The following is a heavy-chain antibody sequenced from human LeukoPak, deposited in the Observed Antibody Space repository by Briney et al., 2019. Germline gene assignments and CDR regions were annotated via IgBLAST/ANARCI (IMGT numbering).Heavy chain of an antibody. CDR2: ISGSGGST. V-gene: IGHV3-23*01. D-gene: IGHD5-18*01. CDR3: ARDSRGYSYGSLIWGFDY. Sequence: GGSLRLSCAASGFTFSSYAMSWVRQAPGKGLEWVSAISGSGGSTYCADSVKGRFTISRDNAKNSLYLQMNSLRAEDTAVYYCARDSRGYSYGSLIWGFDYWGQGTLVTVSS. CDR1: GFTFSSYA. J-gene: IGHJ4*02.